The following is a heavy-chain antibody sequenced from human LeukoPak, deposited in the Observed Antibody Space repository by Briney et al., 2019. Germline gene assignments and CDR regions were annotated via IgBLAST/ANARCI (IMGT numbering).Heavy chain of an antibody. J-gene: IGHJ4*02. CDR2: IYYSGST. D-gene: IGHD3-3*01. CDR3: ARQGDITIFGVVIGIGYFDY. CDR1: GGSISSSSYY. V-gene: IGHV4-39*01. Sequence: SETLSLTCTVSGGSISSSSYYWGWIRQPPGKGLERIGSIYYSGSTYYNPSLKSRVTISVDTSKNQFSLKLSSVTAADTAVYYCARQGDITIFGVVIGIGYFDYWGQGTLVTVSS.